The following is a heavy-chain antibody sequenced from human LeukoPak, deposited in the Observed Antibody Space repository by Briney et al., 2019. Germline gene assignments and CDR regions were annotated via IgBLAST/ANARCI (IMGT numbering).Heavy chain of an antibody. V-gene: IGHV4-61*02. Sequence: SETLSLTCTVSGDSISSGDYYWSWIRQPAGKGLEWIGRIYSSGSTNYNPSLKSRVTISVDTSKNQFSLKLSSVTAADTAVYYCARLSARDSSGYYYVLDYWGQGTLVTVSS. CDR2: IYSSGST. J-gene: IGHJ4*02. D-gene: IGHD3-22*01. CDR3: ARLSARDSSGYYYVLDY. CDR1: GDSISSGDYY.